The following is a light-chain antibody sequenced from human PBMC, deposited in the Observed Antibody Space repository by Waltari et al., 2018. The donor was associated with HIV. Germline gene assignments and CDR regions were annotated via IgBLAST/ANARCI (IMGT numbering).Light chain of an antibody. CDR1: TSDVGGYDY. CDR2: DVR. J-gene: IGLJ3*02. CDR3: CSYADTYAWV. Sequence: QSALTQPRSVSGSPGQSVTISCTGTTSDVGGYDYVSWFHRHPGKAPKLMIYDVRKRPSGVSDRFSGSKSGNTASLTISGLQAEDEADYFCCSYADTYAWVFGGGTKLTVL. V-gene: IGLV2-11*01.